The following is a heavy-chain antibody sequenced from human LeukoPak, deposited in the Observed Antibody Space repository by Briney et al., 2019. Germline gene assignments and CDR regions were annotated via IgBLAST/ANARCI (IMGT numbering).Heavy chain of an antibody. CDR3: AGLVGRYSSGLYYYYFDY. CDR2: MYLSGTT. J-gene: IGHJ4*02. D-gene: IGHD3-22*01. Sequence: SGTLSLTCTVSGDSINSLDLWSWVRQPPGKGLEGIGEMYLSGTTHSNPSVKSRVTISIGKSKNQFFLNLSSVTAADTAVYYCAGLVGRYSSGLYYYYFDYWGQGTLVTVPS. V-gene: IGHV4-4*02. CDR1: GDSINSLDL.